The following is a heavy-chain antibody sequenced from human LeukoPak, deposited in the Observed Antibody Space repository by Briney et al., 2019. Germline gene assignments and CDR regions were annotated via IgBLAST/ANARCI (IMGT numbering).Heavy chain of an antibody. V-gene: IGHV4-4*02. D-gene: IGHD6-19*01. Sequence: PSGTLSLTCAVSGGSISSSNWWSWVRQPPGKGLEWIGYIYYSGSTNYNPSLKSRVTISVDTSKNQFSLKLSSVTAADTAVYYCAREVAVAGTWGWFDPWGQGTLVTVSS. CDR2: IYYSGST. CDR1: GGSISSSNW. CDR3: AREVAVAGTWGWFDP. J-gene: IGHJ5*02.